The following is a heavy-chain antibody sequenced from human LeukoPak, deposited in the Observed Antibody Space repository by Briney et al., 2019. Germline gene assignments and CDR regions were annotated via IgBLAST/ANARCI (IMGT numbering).Heavy chain of an antibody. CDR2: FDPEDGET. CDR1: GYTLTELA. CDR3: ATQARGYFYY. J-gene: IGHJ4*01. Sequence: DSVKVSCKVSGYTLTELAMHWVRQAPGKGLEWMGGFDPEDGETIYAQKFQGRVTMTEDTSTDTAYMELSSLGSEDTAVYYCATQARGYFYYWGQGTLVTVSS. V-gene: IGHV1-24*01.